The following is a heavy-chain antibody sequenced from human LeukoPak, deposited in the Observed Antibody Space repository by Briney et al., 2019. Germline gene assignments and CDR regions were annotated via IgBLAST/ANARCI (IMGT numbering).Heavy chain of an antibody. CDR3: ARPLGSLKEYWWFDP. D-gene: IGHD2/OR15-2a*01. CDR1: GYTFCDYY. CDR2: INPKSGVT. Sequence: VASVKVSCTASGYTFCDYYIHWLRQAPGQGLEWMVWINPKSGVTNFAQYFQGRVTMTRDTSSTTVYMELTRLRSDDTAVYYCARPLGSLKEYWWFDPWGQGTLVTVSS. J-gene: IGHJ5*02. V-gene: IGHV1-2*02.